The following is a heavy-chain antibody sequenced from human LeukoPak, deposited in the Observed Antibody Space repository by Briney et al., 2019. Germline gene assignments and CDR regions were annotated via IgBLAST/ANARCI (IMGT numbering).Heavy chain of an antibody. J-gene: IGHJ6*03. CDR1: GYTFTRYP. D-gene: IGHD2-2*01. CDR2: ISPYHGNT. V-gene: IGHV1-18*01. Sequence: ASVKVSCKASGYTFTRYPINWVRQAPGQGLEWMGWISPYHGNTNYAQTLQGRVTMTTDTSTSTVYMELRSLRSDDTAVYYCARDFEPADNPYFYYYMDVWGAGTTVTVSS. CDR3: ARDFEPADNPYFYYYMDV.